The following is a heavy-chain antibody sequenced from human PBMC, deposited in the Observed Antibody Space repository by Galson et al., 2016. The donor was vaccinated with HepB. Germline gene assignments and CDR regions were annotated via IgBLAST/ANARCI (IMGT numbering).Heavy chain of an antibody. CDR2: IYYSWST. CDR1: GDSISSDY. CDR3: ARGDYDTRGYTMTVDY. J-gene: IGHJ4*02. D-gene: IGHD3-22*01. V-gene: IGHV4-59*01. Sequence: ETLSPTWTVSGDSISSDYRSWLRQPPGKGLEGIGYIYYSWSTKYKPSLKRRVTTSVDTYKNQFSLKLNSVTASDTAVYYCARGDYDTRGYTMTVDYRGQGTLVTVFS.